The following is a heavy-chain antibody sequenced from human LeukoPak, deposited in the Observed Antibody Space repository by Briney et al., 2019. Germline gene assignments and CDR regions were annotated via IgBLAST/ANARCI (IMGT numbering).Heavy chain of an antibody. J-gene: IGHJ5*02. Sequence: GGSLRLSCAASGFTFDDYAMHWARQAPGKGLEWVSGISWNSGSIGYADSVKGRFTISRDNAKNSLYLQMNSLRAEDTALYYCAKDIGSGSYNWFDPWGQGTLVTVSS. D-gene: IGHD3-10*01. CDR1: GFTFDDYA. CDR3: AKDIGSGSYNWFDP. CDR2: ISWNSGSI. V-gene: IGHV3-9*01.